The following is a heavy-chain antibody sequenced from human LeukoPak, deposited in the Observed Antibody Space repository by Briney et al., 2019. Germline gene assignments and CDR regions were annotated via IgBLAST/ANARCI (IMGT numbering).Heavy chain of an antibody. D-gene: IGHD3-3*01. J-gene: IGHJ5*02. CDR2: TSTHNGNR. V-gene: IGHV1-18*01. Sequence: ASVKVSRKASGYMFSNFGISWVRQAPGQGFEWMGWTSTHNGNRNYLQKFQGRVTMTTDTSTSTAYMELHGLTSDDTAVYYCARGAGRDFWSGYCATWGQGTLVIVSS. CDR3: ARGAGRDFWSGYCAT. CDR1: GYMFSNFG.